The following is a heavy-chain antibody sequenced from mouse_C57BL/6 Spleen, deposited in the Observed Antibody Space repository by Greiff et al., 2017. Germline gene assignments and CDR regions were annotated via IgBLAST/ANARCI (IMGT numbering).Heavy chain of an antibody. V-gene: IGHV1-59*01. CDR3: ASNYEDAMDY. D-gene: IGHD2-1*01. J-gene: IGHJ4*01. CDR1: GYTFTSYW. Sequence: QVQLQQPGAELVRPGTSVKLSCKASGYTFTSYWMHWVKQRPGQGLEWIGVIDPSDSYTNYNQKFKGKATLTVDTSSSTAYMQLSSLTSEDSAVYYCASNYEDAMDYWGQGTSVTVSS. CDR2: IDPSDSYT.